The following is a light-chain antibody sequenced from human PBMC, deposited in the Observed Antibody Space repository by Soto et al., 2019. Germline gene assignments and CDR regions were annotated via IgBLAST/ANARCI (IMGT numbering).Light chain of an antibody. CDR1: RDVGSD. J-gene: IGKJ5*01. Sequence: QMNQTPSSLSASLEEKIIITCRASRDVGSDVSWYQQKPGQAPKLLIYAASNLYTGVPSRFSGSGSGTDFTLTISSLQPEDFATYYCQQSYSTPFTFCQGTLLEIK. V-gene: IGKV1-39*01. CDR2: AAS. CDR3: QQSYSTPFT.